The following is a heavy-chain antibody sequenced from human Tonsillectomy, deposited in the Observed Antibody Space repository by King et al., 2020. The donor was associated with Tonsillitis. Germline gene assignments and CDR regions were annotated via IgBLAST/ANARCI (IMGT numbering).Heavy chain of an antibody. D-gene: IGHD3-10*01. V-gene: IGHV3-7*01. CDR3: ARDWYGSGSPFDY. Sequence: QLVQSGGGLVQPGGSLRLSCAASGFTFSSYWMSWVRQAPGKGREWGANIKQGGSEKYYVDSVKGRFTISRDNAKNSLYLQMNSLGAEDTAVYYCARDWYGSGSPFDYWGQGTLVTVSS. CDR1: GFTFSSYW. CDR2: IKQGGSEK. J-gene: IGHJ4*02.